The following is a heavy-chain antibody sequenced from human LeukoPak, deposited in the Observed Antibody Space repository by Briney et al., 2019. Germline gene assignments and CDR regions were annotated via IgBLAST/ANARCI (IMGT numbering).Heavy chain of an antibody. CDR3: ARERRGGYYYGMDV. CDR1: GFTVSSNY. CDR2: IYSGGST. D-gene: IGHD2-15*01. Sequence: PGGSPRLSCAASGFTVSSNYMSWVRQAPGKGLEWVSVIYSGGSTYYADSVKGRFTISRDNSKNTLYPQMNSLRAEDTAVYYCARERRGGYYYGMDVWGKGTTVTVSS. V-gene: IGHV3-53*01. J-gene: IGHJ6*04.